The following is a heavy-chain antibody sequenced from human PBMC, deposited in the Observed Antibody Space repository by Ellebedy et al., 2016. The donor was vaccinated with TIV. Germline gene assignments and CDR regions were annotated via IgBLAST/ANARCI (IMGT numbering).Heavy chain of an antibody. CDR1: GYTFTDYY. J-gene: IGHJ4*02. CDR2: INPSVGAV. CDR3: AKGVAGTSGY. D-gene: IGHD6-19*01. Sequence: AASVKVSCKASGYTFTDYYLYWVRQAPGRGLELLVWINPSVGAVKYAEDFQGRVAVTGDTSVSTAYMELSRLTYDDTAVYFCAKGVAGTSGYWGPGTLVTVSS. V-gene: IGHV1-2*02.